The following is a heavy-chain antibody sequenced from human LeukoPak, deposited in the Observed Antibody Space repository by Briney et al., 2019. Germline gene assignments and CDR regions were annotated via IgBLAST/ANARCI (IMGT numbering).Heavy chain of an antibody. Sequence: GGSLRLSCAASGFTFSSYAMSWVRQAPGKGLEWVSAISGSGGSTYYADSVKGRFTISRDNSKNTLYLQMNSLRAEDTAVYYCAKDTGGDGYNRGAFDIWGQGTMVTVSS. J-gene: IGHJ3*02. V-gene: IGHV3-23*01. CDR3: AKDTGGDGYNRGAFDI. CDR2: ISGSGGST. CDR1: GFTFSSYA. D-gene: IGHD5-24*01.